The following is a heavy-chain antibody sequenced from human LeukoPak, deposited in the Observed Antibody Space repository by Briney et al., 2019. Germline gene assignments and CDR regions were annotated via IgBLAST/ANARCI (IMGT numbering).Heavy chain of an antibody. J-gene: IGHJ3*02. CDR1: AFTFSSYS. V-gene: IGHV3-74*01. Sequence: GGSLRPSCAASAFTFSSYSMNWVRQAPGKGLVWVSRSDGSSTGYADSVKGRFTISRDNAKNTLYLQMNSLRAEDTALYYCARDGKAVAVAFDIWGQGTMVTVSS. CDR2: SDGSST. CDR3: ARDGKAVAVAFDI. D-gene: IGHD6-19*01.